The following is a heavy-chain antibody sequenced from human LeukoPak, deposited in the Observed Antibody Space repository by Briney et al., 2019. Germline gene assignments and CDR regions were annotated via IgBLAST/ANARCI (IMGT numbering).Heavy chain of an antibody. CDR3: ARDRAPGELDAFDI. D-gene: IGHD1-7*01. CDR2: MYYSGST. V-gene: IGHV4-59*01. CDR1: GGSISSYY. J-gene: IGHJ3*02. Sequence: SETLSLTCTVSGGSISSYYWSWIRQPPGKGLEWIGHMYYSGSTNNNPSLKSRVTISGDTSKNQIFLKLSSVTAADTAVYYCARDRAPGELDAFDIWGQGTMVTVSS.